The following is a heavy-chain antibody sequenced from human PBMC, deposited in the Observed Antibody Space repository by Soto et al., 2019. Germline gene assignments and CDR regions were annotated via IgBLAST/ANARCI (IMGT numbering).Heavy chain of an antibody. J-gene: IGHJ4*02. CDR2: IYYSGNT. V-gene: IGHV4-39*01. CDR1: NGSISSSSYY. D-gene: IGHD5-18*01. Sequence: QLQLQESGPGLVKPSETLSLTCTVSNGSISSSSYYWGWIRQPPGKGLEWIGLIYYSGNTYYNPSLKCRVTLSVNTSKNQFSLRLSSVTAADTAVYYCAKRLYSCVYSPFDEWGQGTLVIVSS. CDR3: AKRLYSCVYSPFDE.